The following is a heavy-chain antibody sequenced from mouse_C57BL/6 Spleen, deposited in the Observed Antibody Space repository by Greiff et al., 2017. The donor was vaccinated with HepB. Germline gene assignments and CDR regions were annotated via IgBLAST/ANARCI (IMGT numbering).Heavy chain of an antibody. CDR1: GYAFSSSW. CDR2: IYPGDGDT. CDR3: AREETGRALY. J-gene: IGHJ3*01. D-gene: IGHD4-1*01. V-gene: IGHV1-82*01. Sequence: QVQLQQSGPELVKPGASVKISCKASGYAFSSSWINWVKQRPGKGLEWIGRIYPGDGDTNYNGKFKGKATLTADKSSSTAYMQLSSLTSEDSAVYFCAREETGRALYWGQGTLVTVSA.